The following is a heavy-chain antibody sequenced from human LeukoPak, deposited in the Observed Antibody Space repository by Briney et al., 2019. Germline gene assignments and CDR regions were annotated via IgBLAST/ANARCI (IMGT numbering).Heavy chain of an antibody. V-gene: IGHV3-21*01. Sequence: NPGGSLRLSCAASGFTFSDYYMNWVRQAPGKGLEWVSSISSSGSDIYYADSVKGRFTISRDNAKNSLYLQMNSLRAEDTAVYYCARAGGGYCSSTSCYSLAPFDHWGQGTLVTVSS. CDR2: ISSSGSDI. CDR1: GFTFSDYY. CDR3: ARAGGGYCSSTSCYSLAPFDH. J-gene: IGHJ4*02. D-gene: IGHD2-2*02.